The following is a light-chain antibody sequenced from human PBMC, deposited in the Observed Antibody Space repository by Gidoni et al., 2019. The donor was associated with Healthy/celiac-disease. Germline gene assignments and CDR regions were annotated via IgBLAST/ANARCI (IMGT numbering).Light chain of an antibody. V-gene: IGKV1-5*03. J-gene: IGKJ3*01. CDR2: KAS. CDR1: QSISTW. CDR3: QQYNSYSRT. Sequence: DIQLTQSPSTLSASVGDRVTITCRASQSISTWLAWYQQKPGKAPKLLIYKASSLESGVPSRFSGSGSGTGLTLTISSLQPDDFETYYCQQYNSYSRTFGHGTKVDIK.